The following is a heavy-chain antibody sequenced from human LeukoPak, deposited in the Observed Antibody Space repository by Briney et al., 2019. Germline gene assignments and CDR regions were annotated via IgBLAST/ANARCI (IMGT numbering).Heavy chain of an antibody. V-gene: IGHV3-23*01. CDR3: AKGITIFGVSDY. CDR1: GFTFSIYA. D-gene: IGHD3-3*01. CDR2: ISGSGGST. J-gene: IGHJ4*02. Sequence: GGSLRLSCAASGFTFSIYAMSWVRQAPGKGLEWVSAISGSGGSTYYADSVKGRFTISRDNSKNTLYLQMNSLRAEDTAVYYCAKGITIFGVSDYWGQGTLVTVSS.